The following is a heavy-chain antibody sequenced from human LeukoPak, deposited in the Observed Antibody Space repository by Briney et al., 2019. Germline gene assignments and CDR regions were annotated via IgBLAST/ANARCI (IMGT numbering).Heavy chain of an antibody. CDR2: IYSGGST. D-gene: IGHD3-9*01. Sequence: GGSLRLSCAASGFTFSSYEMNWVRQAPGKGLEWVSVIYSGGSTYYADSVKGRFTISRDNSKNTLYLQMNSLRAEDTAVYYCARDQVDILTGNNWFDPWGQGTLVTVSS. CDR3: ARDQVDILTGNNWFDP. V-gene: IGHV3-66*01. CDR1: GFTFSSYE. J-gene: IGHJ5*02.